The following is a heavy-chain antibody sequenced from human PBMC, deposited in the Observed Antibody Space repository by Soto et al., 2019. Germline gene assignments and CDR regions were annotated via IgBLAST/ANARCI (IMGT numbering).Heavy chain of an antibody. D-gene: IGHD1-26*01. Sequence: QVQLVQSGAEVREPGASVKVSCKASGYSFTSLDINWVRQTAGQGLEWLGWMQPSTGRTGYAQKFQGRVTMTRDTSINPAYMELTTLTADDTAVYYCARGVSAGVDYWGQGTLVTVSS. J-gene: IGHJ4*02. CDR1: GYSFTSLD. V-gene: IGHV1-8*01. CDR2: MQPSTGRT. CDR3: ARGVSAGVDY.